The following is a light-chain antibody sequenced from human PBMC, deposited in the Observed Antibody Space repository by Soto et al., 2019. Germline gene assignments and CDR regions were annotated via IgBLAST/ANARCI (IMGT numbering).Light chain of an antibody. CDR3: QQYGSSPELT. CDR1: QSVSSSY. CDR2: GAS. Sequence: EIGLTQSPGTLSWSPGERATLSCRASQSVSSSYLAWYQQKPGQAPRLLIYGASSRATGIPERFSGSGSGTDFTLTISRLEPEDFAVYYCQQYGSSPELTFGGGTRVEIK. V-gene: IGKV3-20*01. J-gene: IGKJ4*01.